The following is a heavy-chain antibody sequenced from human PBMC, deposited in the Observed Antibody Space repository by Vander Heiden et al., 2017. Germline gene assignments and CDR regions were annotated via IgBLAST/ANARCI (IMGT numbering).Heavy chain of an antibody. CDR2: IKEDGSEI. Sequence: EVQLVESGGGLVQPGGSLRLSCAASGFSFSTNWMSGVRQAPGKGLEWVANIKEDGSEIYYVDSVKGRFTISRDNAKNSLYLQMNSLRAEDTAVYYCAKDSFSKADYWGQGALVTVSS. J-gene: IGHJ4*02. V-gene: IGHV3-7*01. D-gene: IGHD3-3*02. CDR3: AKDSFSKADY. CDR1: GFSFSTNW.